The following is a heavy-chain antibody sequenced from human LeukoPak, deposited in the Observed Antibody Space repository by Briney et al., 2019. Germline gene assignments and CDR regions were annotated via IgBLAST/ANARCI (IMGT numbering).Heavy chain of an antibody. D-gene: IGHD1-26*01. Sequence: SETLSLTCTVSGGSISSYYWSWIRQPPGRGLEWIGYIYYSGSTNYNPSLKSRVTISVDTSKNQFSLKLSSVTAADTAVYYCARVAASGSYHFDYWGQGTLVTVSS. J-gene: IGHJ4*02. CDR2: IYYSGST. CDR1: GGSISSYY. CDR3: ARVAASGSYHFDY. V-gene: IGHV4-59*01.